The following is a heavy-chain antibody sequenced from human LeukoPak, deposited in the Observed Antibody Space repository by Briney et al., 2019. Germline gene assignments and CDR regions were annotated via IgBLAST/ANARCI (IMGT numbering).Heavy chain of an antibody. CDR1: GGTFSSYA. J-gene: IGHJ5*02. V-gene: IGHV1-69*13. CDR2: IIPIFGTA. Sequence: SVKVSCKASGGTFSSYAISWVRQAPGQGLEWMGGIIPIFGTANYAQKFQGRVTITADESTSTAYMELSSLRSEDTAVYYCARKATGTTAGWFDPWGQGTLVTVSS. D-gene: IGHD1-1*01. CDR3: ARKATGTTAGWFDP.